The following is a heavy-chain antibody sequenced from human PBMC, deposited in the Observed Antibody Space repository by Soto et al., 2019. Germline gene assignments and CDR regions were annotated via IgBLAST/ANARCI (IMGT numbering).Heavy chain of an antibody. CDR1: GFTFHSHA. CDR2: ITGNGLNS. CDR3: TKAVIAVAVPDY. Sequence: EVQVLQSGGGLVQPGGSLRLSCAASGFTFHSHAMSWVRLAPGKGLEWISSITGNGLNSYYANSVKGRFTISRDNSKNTVYLQMNGLGAEDTAVYYCTKAVIAVAVPDYWGQGTLVTVSS. J-gene: IGHJ4*02. D-gene: IGHD6-19*01. V-gene: IGHV3-23*01.